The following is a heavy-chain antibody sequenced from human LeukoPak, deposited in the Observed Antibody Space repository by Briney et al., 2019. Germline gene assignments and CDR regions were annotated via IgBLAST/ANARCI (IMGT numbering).Heavy chain of an antibody. D-gene: IGHD4-17*01. Sequence: GGSLRLSCAASGFTFSTYAMSWVRQVPGKGLEWVSAISGSGGSTYYADSVKGRFTISRDNSKNTLYLQMNSLRAEDTAVYYCAKDFEGFTVTSPYWGQGTLVTVSS. CDR3: AKDFEGFTVTSPY. CDR1: GFTFSTYA. J-gene: IGHJ4*02. CDR2: ISGSGGST. V-gene: IGHV3-23*01.